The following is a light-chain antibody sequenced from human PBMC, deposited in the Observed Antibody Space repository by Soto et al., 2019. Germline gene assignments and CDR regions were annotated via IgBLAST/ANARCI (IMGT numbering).Light chain of an antibody. CDR1: QSVSSNF. V-gene: IGKV3-20*01. Sequence: EIVLTQSPGTLSLSPGERATLSCRASQSVSSNFLAWYQQKPGQAPKLFISGASTRATGIPDRFSGSGSGTDFTLTISRLEPEDFALYSCQQYGSSPGTFGQGTKLEIK. CDR3: QQYGSSPGT. CDR2: GAS. J-gene: IGKJ2*02.